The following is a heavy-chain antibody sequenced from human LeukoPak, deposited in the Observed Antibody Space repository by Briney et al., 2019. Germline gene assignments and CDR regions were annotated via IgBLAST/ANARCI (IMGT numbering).Heavy chain of an antibody. V-gene: IGHV3-30-3*01. J-gene: IGHJ4*02. Sequence: GGSLRLSCAVSGFSFNVHAMHWVRQAPGKGLEWLAVISDAGNNKYYADSVKGRFTISRDNSKNTLYLQMNSLRGDDTAVYFCARSGWDYWGQGTLVTVSS. D-gene: IGHD6-25*01. CDR1: GFSFNVHA. CDR2: ISDAGNNK. CDR3: ARSGWDY.